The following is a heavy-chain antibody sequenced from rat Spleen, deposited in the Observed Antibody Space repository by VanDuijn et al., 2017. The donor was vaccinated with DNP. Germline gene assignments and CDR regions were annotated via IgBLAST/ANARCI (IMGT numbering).Heavy chain of an antibody. CDR2: ISYSGST. CDR1: NY. CDR3: ASYYYDGYYAMDA. Sequence: NYWGWIRKFPGNNMEWIGHISYSGSTSYNPSLKSRISITRDTSKNQFFLQLNSVTTEDTATYYCASYYYDGYYAMDAWGQGTSVTVSS. J-gene: IGHJ4*01. V-gene: IGHV3-1*01. D-gene: IGHD1-12*02.